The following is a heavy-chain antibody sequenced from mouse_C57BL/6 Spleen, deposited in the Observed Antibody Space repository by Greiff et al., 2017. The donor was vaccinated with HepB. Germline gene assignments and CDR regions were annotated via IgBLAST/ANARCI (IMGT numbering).Heavy chain of an antibody. Sequence: EVQLVESGGGLVKPGGSLKLSCAASGFTFSSYAMSWVRQTPEKRLEWVATISDGGSYTYYPDNVKGRFTISRDNAKNNLYLQMSHLKSEDTAMYYCARDEGRSWFAYGGQGTLVTVSA. J-gene: IGHJ3*01. CDR1: GFTFSSYA. V-gene: IGHV5-4*01. CDR2: ISDGGSYT. CDR3: ARDEGRSWFAY.